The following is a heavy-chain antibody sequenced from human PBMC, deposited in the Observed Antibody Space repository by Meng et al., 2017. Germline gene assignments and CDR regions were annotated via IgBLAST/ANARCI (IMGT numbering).Heavy chain of an antibody. J-gene: IGHJ4*02. CDR1: GGTFSSYA. CDR3: ARALRGYSYGFDY. D-gene: IGHD5-18*01. Sequence: SVNVSCKASGGTFSSYAISWVRQAPGQGLEWMGGIIPIFGTANYAQKFQGRVTITADESTSTAYMELSSLRSEDTAVYYCARALRGYSYGFDYWGQGTLVTCYS. V-gene: IGHV1-69*13. CDR2: IIPIFGTA.